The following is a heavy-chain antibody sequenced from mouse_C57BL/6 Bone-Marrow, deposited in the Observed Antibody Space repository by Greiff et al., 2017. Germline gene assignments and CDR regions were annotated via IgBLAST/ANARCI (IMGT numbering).Heavy chain of an antibody. J-gene: IGHJ2*01. Sequence: EVQLQQSGPELVKPGASVKISCKASGYSFTGYYMNWVKQSPEKSLEWIGEINPSTGGTTYNQKFKAKATLTVDKSSSTAYMQLKSLTSEDSAVYYCARSDSSGYVDYWGQGTTLTVSS. CDR2: INPSTGGT. CDR1: GYSFTGYY. CDR3: ARSDSSGYVDY. D-gene: IGHD3-2*02. V-gene: IGHV1-42*01.